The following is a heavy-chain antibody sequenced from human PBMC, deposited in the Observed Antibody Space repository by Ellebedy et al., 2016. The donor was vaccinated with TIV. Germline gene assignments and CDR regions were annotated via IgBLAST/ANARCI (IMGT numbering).Heavy chain of an antibody. CDR2: ISGGGGDYT. CDR1: GFTFNNYA. Sequence: GESLKISCAASGFTFNNYAMSWVRQAPGRGLEWVSAISGGGGDYTHYSDSVKGRFTISRHNSKNTLYLQMNSLRADDTAVYYCAKVAGFCSGGSCYSDYWGQGTLVTVSS. CDR3: AKVAGFCSGGSCYSDY. J-gene: IGHJ4*02. D-gene: IGHD2-15*01. V-gene: IGHV3-23*01.